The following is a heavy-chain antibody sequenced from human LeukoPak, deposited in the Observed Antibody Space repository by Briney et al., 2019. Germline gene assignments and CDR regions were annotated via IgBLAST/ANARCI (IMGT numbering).Heavy chain of an antibody. CDR3: ARGSYDSSGYYFPRGQKETDY. V-gene: IGHV3-33*01. J-gene: IGHJ4*02. CDR2: IWYDGSNK. CDR1: GFTFSSYG. D-gene: IGHD3-22*01. Sequence: PGGSLRLSCAASGFTFSSYGMHWVRQAPGKGLEWVAVIWYDGSNKYYVDSVKGRFTISRDNSKNTLYLQMNSLRAEDTAVYYCARGSYDSSGYYFPRGQKETDYWGQGTLVTVSS.